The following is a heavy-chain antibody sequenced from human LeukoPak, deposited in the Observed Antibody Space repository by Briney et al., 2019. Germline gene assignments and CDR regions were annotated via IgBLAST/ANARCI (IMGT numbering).Heavy chain of an antibody. CDR3: ARETGSYKGNYFDY. CDR2: ISAYNGNT. J-gene: IGHJ4*02. V-gene: IGHV1-18*04. D-gene: IGHD3-9*01. CDR1: GYTFTNYG. Sequence: ASVKVSCKASGYTFTNYGISWVRQAPGQGLEWMGWISAYNGNTNYAQKLQGRVTMTTDTSTSTAYMEVRSLRSDDTAVYYCARETGSYKGNYFDYWGQGTLVTVPS.